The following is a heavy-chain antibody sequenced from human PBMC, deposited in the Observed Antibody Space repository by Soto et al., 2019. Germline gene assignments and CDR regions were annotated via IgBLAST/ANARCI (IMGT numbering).Heavy chain of an antibody. CDR1: GYTFNSYG. V-gene: IGHV1-18*01. CDR3: ARGPTVGDI. J-gene: IGHJ3*02. Sequence: QVQLVQSGGEVKKPGASVKVSCKASGYTFNSYGISWVRQAPGQGLEWMGWIRVKNGNTNYAQNCQGRFTMTTDTSTRTAYMELRSLRSDDTAVYYCARGPTVGDIWGQGTMVTVSS. D-gene: IGHD2-21*02. CDR2: IRVKNGNT.